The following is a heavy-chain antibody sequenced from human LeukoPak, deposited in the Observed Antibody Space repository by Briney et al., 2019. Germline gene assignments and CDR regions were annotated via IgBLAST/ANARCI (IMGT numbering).Heavy chain of an antibody. D-gene: IGHD3-3*01. CDR2: IWYDGSNK. J-gene: IGHJ6*02. CDR1: GFTFSSYG. V-gene: IGHV3-33*01. CDR3: AREPIRIPYYYGMDV. Sequence: GGSLRLSCAASGFTFSSYGMHWVRQAPGKGLEWGAVIWYDGSNKYYADSVKGRFTISRDNSKNTLYLQMNSLRAEGTAVYYCAREPIRIPYYYGMDVWGQGTTVTVSS.